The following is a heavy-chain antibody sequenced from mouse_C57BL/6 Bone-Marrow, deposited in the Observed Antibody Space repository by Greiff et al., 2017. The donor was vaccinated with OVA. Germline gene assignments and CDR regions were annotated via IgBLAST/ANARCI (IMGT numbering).Heavy chain of an antibody. CDR3: AREDGNYDFVY. Sequence: VQLQQSGAELVRPGTSVKVSCKASGYAFTNYLIEWVKQRPGQGLEWIGVINPGSGGTNYNEKFKGKATLTADKSSSTAYMQLSSLTSEDSAVYFCAREDGNYDFVYWGQGTTLTVSS. CDR1: GYAFTNYL. D-gene: IGHD2-1*01. CDR2: INPGSGGT. J-gene: IGHJ2*01. V-gene: IGHV1-54*01.